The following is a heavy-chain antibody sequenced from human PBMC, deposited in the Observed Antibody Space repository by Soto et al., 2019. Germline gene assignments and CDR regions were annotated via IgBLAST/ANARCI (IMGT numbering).Heavy chain of an antibody. D-gene: IGHD2-2*01. CDR1: GFTFSSYA. V-gene: IGHV3-23*01. CDR2: ISGSGGST. Sequence: EVQLLESGGGLVQPGGSLRLSCAASGFTFSSYAMSWVRQAPGKGLEWVSAISGSGGSTYYADSVKGRFTISRDNSKNTLYLQMNSLRAEDTAVYYCAKDLYSLFRVCGSSTSCYDGAFDIWGQGTMVTVSS. CDR3: AKDLYSLFRVCGSSTSCYDGAFDI. J-gene: IGHJ3*02.